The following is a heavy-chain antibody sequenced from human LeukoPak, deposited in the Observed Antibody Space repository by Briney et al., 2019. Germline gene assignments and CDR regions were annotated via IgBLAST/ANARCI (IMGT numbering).Heavy chain of an antibody. Sequence: SETLSLTCTVSGGSISSYYGSWIRQPPGKRPEWIGYIYNSGMTNYNPSLKSRVTISVETSKNQFSLKLSSVTAADTAVYYCARAPGFSSGWWDYWGRGAPVTVSP. V-gene: IGHV4-59*01. CDR1: GGSISSYY. CDR3: ARAPGFSSGWWDY. CDR2: IYNSGMT. D-gene: IGHD6-19*01. J-gene: IGHJ4*02.